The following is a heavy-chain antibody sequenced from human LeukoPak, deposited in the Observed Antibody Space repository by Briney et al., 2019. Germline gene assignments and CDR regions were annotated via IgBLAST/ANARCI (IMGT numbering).Heavy chain of an antibody. J-gene: IGHJ4*02. D-gene: IGHD2-2*01. V-gene: IGHV3-21*04. CDR1: GFAFSTFK. CDR2: ISSASSYI. Sequence: GGSLRLSCAASGFAFSTFKMNWVRQAPGKGLEWVSSISSASSYIYYEDSVKGRFTISRDNAKNSLYLQMNSLRVEDTAIYYCAKDRSSSTSCSNYWGRGTLVTVSS. CDR3: AKDRSSSTSCSNY.